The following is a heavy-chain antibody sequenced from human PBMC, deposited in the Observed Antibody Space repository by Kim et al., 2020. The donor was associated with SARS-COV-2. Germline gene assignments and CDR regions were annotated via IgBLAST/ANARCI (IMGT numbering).Heavy chain of an antibody. D-gene: IGHD5-12*01. CDR3: ERARSHSGYDLGKIPLYGMDV. Sequence: GGSLRLSCAASGFTVSSNYMSWVRQAPGKGLEWVSVIYSGGSTYYADSVKGRFTISRDNSKNTLYLQMNSLRAEDTAVYYCERARSHSGYDLGKIPLYGMDVWGQGTTVTVSS. J-gene: IGHJ6*02. V-gene: IGHV3-53*01. CDR1: GFTVSSNY. CDR2: IYSGGST.